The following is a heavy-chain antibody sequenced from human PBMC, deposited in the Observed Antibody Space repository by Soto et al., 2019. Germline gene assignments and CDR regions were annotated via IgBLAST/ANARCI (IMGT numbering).Heavy chain of an antibody. Sequence: ASVKVSCKASGYTFTSYAMHWVRQAPGQRLEWMGWINAGNGSTKYSQKFQGRVTITTDTSASTAYMELSSLRSDDTAVYYCARDRGVAGKNDWFDPWSQGTLVTVSS. CDR3: ARDRGVAGKNDWFDP. CDR1: GYTFTSYA. J-gene: IGHJ5*02. CDR2: INAGNGST. D-gene: IGHD6-19*01. V-gene: IGHV1-3*01.